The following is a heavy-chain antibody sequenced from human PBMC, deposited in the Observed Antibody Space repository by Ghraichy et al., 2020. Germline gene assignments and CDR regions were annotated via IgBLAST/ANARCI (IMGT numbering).Heavy chain of an antibody. CDR1: GDSVTSSIHY. J-gene: IGHJ6*02. V-gene: IGHV4-39*01. Sequence: SETLSLTCVVSGDSVTSSIHYWNWIRQPPGKGLEWIAIVYPSGSAHFSPSLTSRATAFVDTPKNSFSLRLSSVTVADTAVYFCARRRLAAAGNPTANPDDLDVWGQGTTVTVSS. D-gene: IGHD6-13*01. CDR3: ARRRLAAAGNPTANPDDLDV. CDR2: VYPSGSA.